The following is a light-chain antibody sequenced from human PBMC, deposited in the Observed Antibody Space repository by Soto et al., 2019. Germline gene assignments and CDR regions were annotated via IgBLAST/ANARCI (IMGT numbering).Light chain of an antibody. V-gene: IGKV3-20*01. Sequence: EIVLTQSPATLSLSPGERATLSCRASQSVSSSLAWYQQKPGQAPRLLIYDASNRATGIPIRFSGSGSGTDFTLIISSLQSEDFAVYYCQQYGRSPTTFGQGTKVDIK. J-gene: IGKJ1*01. CDR3: QQYGRSPTT. CDR2: DAS. CDR1: QSVSSS.